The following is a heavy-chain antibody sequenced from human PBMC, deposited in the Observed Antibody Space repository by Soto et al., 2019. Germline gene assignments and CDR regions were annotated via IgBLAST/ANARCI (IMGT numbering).Heavy chain of an antibody. Sequence: QVQLQESGPGLVRPSQTLSLTCTVSGGSISTDHYHWTWIRQAPGKGLEWIGYIHYSGSIQFNPSLQSRVSMSVDTSKNLFSLRLSSVTAADTAVYFCAREDAGGDRDYYGLDVWGQGTTVTVSS. J-gene: IGHJ6*02. V-gene: IGHV4-30-4*01. CDR3: AREDAGGDRDYYGLDV. CDR2: IHYSGSI. CDR1: GGSISTDHYH. D-gene: IGHD2-21*02.